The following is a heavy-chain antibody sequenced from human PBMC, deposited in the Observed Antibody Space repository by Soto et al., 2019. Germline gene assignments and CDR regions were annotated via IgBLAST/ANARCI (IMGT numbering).Heavy chain of an antibody. D-gene: IGHD2-15*01. Sequence: EVQLVESGGGLVTPGGSLRLSCVVSGFTFNNAWMNWVRQAPGKGLEWVGCMKSNGATDYAAFVKVRFTFSRNDSRGNLYLKINSLVNVDTAVYYCTAVVSPPEGPANQIDYWGQGTLVTVCS. CDR2: MKSNGAT. CDR1: GFTFNNAW. CDR3: TAVVSPPEGPANQIDY. J-gene: IGHJ4*02. V-gene: IGHV3-15*01.